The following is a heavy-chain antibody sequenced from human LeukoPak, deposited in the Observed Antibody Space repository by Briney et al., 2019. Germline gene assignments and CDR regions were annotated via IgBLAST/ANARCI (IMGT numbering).Heavy chain of an antibody. CDR1: GFTFSSYS. D-gene: IGHD5-18*01. CDR2: ISSSGSTI. Sequence: PGGSLRLSCAASGFTFSSYSMNWVRQAPGKGLEWVSYISSSGSTIYYADSVKGRFTISRDNAKNSLYLQMNSLRAEDTAVYYCARDEYSYGFYYYGMDVWGQGTTVTVSS. V-gene: IGHV3-48*04. CDR3: ARDEYSYGFYYYGMDV. J-gene: IGHJ6*02.